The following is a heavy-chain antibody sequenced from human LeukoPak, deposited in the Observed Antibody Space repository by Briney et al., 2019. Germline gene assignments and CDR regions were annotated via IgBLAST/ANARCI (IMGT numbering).Heavy chain of an antibody. CDR3: ATDYGGKPLDY. D-gene: IGHD4-23*01. V-gene: IGHV4-34*01. Sequence: SETLSLTCAVYGGSFSGYYWSWIRQPPGKGLEWIGEINHSGSTNYNPSLKSRVTISVDTSKNQFSLKLSSVTAADTAVYYCATDYGGKPLDYWGQGTLVTVSS. CDR2: INHSGST. CDR1: GGSFSGYY. J-gene: IGHJ4*02.